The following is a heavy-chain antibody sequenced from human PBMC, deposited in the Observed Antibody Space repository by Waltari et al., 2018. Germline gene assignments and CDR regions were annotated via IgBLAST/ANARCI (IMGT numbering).Heavy chain of an antibody. CDR2: IKHSGST. Sequence: QVQLQQSGAGLLKPSETLSLTCAVYGGSFIGYYSSCLRQAPGKGLEWSGEIKHSGSTNYNPSLKSRVTISVDTSKNQFSLKLSSVTAADTAVYYCKRAVAGTDIDYWGQGTLVTVSS. CDR1: GGSFIGYY. D-gene: IGHD6-19*01. V-gene: IGHV4-34*01. J-gene: IGHJ4*02. CDR3: KRAVAGTDIDY.